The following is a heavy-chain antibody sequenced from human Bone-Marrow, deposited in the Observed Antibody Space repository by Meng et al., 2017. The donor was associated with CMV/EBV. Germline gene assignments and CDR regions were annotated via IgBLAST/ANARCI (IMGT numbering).Heavy chain of an antibody. Sequence: ASGKVSCKASGYTFTSYGISWVRQAPGQGLEWMGWINPNSGGTNYAQKFQGRVTVTRDTSTSTAYMELRSLRSDDTAVYYCARTRERAGRILLWFGANWFDPWGQGTLVTVSS. J-gene: IGHJ5*02. CDR1: GYTFTSYG. CDR2: INPNSGGT. V-gene: IGHV1-18*01. CDR3: ARTRERAGRILLWFGANWFDP. D-gene: IGHD3-10*01.